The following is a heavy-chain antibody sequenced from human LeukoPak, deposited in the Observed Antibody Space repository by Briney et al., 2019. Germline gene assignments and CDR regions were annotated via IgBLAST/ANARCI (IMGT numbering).Heavy chain of an antibody. CDR3: ARDHGITRVGGPEEFYDKYYGMDV. D-gene: IGHD3-10*01. CDR1: GGSFSSYA. Sequence: GASVKVSCKASGGSFSSYAVTWERQAPVQGLEWMGGINPIFGPADYAQKFQGRVTITADDSTTAYMELRSLRSEDTAVYYCARDHGITRVGGPEEFYDKYYGMDVWGQGTTVTVSS. V-gene: IGHV1-69*13. J-gene: IGHJ6*02. CDR2: INPIFGPA.